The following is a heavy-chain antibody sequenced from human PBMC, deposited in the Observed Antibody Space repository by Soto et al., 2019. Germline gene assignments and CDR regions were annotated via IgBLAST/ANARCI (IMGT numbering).Heavy chain of an antibody. CDR3: ARGGVEMATIDYYYGMDV. J-gene: IGHJ6*02. V-gene: IGHV3-33*01. CDR2: IWYDGSNK. CDR1: GFTFSSYG. Sequence: QVQLVESGGGVVQPGRSLRLSCAASGFTFSSYGMHWVRQAPGKGLEWVAVIWYDGSNKYYADSVKGRFTISRDNSKNSLYLQMNSLRDEDTAVYYWARGGVEMATIDYYYGMDVWGQGTTVTVSS. D-gene: IGHD5-12*01.